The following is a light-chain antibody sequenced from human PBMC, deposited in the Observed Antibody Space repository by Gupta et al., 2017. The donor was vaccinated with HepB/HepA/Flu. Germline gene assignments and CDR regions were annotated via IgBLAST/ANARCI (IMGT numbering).Light chain of an antibody. CDR2: GNS. CDR3: QSYDSSLSGSVV. V-gene: IGLV1-40*01. CDR1: SSNIGAGYD. J-gene: IGLJ2*01. Sequence: QSVLTQPPSVSGAPGQRVTISCTGSSSNIGAGYDVHWYQQLPGTAPKPLIYGNSHRPSGVPDRFSGSKSGTSASLAITGLQAEDEADYYCQSYDSSLSGSVVFGGGTKLTVL.